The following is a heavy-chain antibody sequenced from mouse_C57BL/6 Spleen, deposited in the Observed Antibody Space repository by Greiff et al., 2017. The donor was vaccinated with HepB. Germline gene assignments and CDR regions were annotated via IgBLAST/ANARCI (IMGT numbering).Heavy chain of an antibody. Sequence: QVQLQQSGPELVKPGASVKISCKASGYAFSSSWMNWVKQRPGKGLEWIGRIYPGDGDTNYNGKFKGKATLTADKSSSTPYMQLSSLTSEDSAVYFCARYDSFAYWGQGTLVTVSA. V-gene: IGHV1-82*01. D-gene: IGHD2-4*01. CDR2: IYPGDGDT. J-gene: IGHJ3*01. CDR3: ARYDSFAY. CDR1: GYAFSSSW.